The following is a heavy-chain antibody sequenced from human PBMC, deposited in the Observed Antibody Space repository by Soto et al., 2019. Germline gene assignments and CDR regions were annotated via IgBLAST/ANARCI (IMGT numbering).Heavy chain of an antibody. CDR3: ARQSITMIVGFDY. D-gene: IGHD3-22*01. V-gene: IGHV4-59*08. Sequence: QVQLQESGPGLVKPSETLSLTCTVSGGSISSYYWSWIRQPPGKGLEWIGYIYYSGSTNYNPSLKSRVTISVDTSKNQFSLKLSSVTAADTAVYYCARQSITMIVGFDYWGQGTLVTVSS. J-gene: IGHJ4*02. CDR1: GGSISSYY. CDR2: IYYSGST.